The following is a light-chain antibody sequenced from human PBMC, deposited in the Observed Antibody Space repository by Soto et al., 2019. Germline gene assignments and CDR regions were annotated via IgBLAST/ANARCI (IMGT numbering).Light chain of an antibody. CDR3: HQSYTAPWT. J-gene: IGKJ1*01. CDR2: AAS. Sequence: DIQMTQSPSSLSASVGDRVTITCRASQNIGNFLSWFQQRPGEAPRPLIYAASSLQSGVPSRFIGRGSGTDFTLTISGLQPEDFAPYYCHQSYTAPWTFGPGTRVDIK. V-gene: IGKV1-39*01. CDR1: QNIGNF.